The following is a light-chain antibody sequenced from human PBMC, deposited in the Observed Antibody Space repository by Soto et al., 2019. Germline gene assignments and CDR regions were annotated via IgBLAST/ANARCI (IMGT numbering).Light chain of an antibody. CDR3: MQPLQTPWT. CDR2: LGS. Sequence: DIVMTQSPLSLPVTPGEPASISCRSSQSLLHSNGYNYLDWYLQKSGQSPQLLIYLGSTRASGVPDRFNGSGSGTDFTLKIRRVEAEDVGVYYCMQPLQTPWTFGQGTKVEIK. V-gene: IGKV2-28*01. J-gene: IGKJ1*01. CDR1: QSLLHSNGYNY.